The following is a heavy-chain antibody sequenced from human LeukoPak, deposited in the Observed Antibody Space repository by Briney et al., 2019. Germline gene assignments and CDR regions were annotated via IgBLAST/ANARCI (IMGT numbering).Heavy chain of an antibody. V-gene: IGHV1-18*01. CDR1: GYTFNNYG. Sequence: ASVKVSCKASGYTFNNYGISWVRQAPGQGLEWMGWVSSYNGDTNYAQKFHGRVTMSTDTSTMTAYMELRSLRFDDTAIYYCAKDWNILTGRNCFDPWGQGTLVTVSS. CDR3: AKDWNILTGRNCFDP. D-gene: IGHD3-9*01. J-gene: IGHJ5*02. CDR2: VSSYNGDT.